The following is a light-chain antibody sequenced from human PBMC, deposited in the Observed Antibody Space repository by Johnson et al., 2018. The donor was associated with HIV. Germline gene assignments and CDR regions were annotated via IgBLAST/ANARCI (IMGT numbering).Light chain of an antibody. Sequence: QSVLTQPPSVSAAPGQKVTISCSGSSSNIGNNYVSWYQQLPGTAPKLLIYDNNKRPSGIPDRFSGSKSGTSATLGITGLQTGDEADYYCGTWNNSWTSPYVCGTGTKVTVL. CDR3: GTWNNSWTSPYV. J-gene: IGLJ1*01. CDR2: DNN. V-gene: IGLV1-51*01. CDR1: SSNIGNNY.